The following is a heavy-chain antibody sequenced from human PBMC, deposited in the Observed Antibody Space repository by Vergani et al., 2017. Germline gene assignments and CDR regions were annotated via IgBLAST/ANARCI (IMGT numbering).Heavy chain of an antibody. CDR1: GYTFTDYA. V-gene: IGHV7-4-1*02. D-gene: IGHD6-19*01. J-gene: IGHJ4*02. CDR2: INTNTGNP. CDR3: AGEYLADPGWLFDY. Sequence: QVQLVQSGPELKKPGASVKVSCEASGYTFTDYAMTWVRQSPGQGLEWMGWINTNTGNPTYAQGFTGRFVFSLDTSVSTAYLQINSLKAEDTAVYYCAGEYLADPGWLFDYGGRGTLVTVSS.